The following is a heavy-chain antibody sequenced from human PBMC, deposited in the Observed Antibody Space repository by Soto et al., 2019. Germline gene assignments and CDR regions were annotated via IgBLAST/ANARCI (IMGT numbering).Heavy chain of an antibody. CDR1: GGTFSSYA. CDR3: ARVYYDYVWGSYRYPTYFGY. V-gene: IGHV1-69*13. Sequence: ASVKVSCKASGGTFSSYAISWVRQAPGQGLEWMGGIIPIFGTANYAQKFQGRVTITADESTSTAYMELSSLRSEDTAVYYCARVYYDYVWGSYRYPTYFGYWGQGTQVTSPQ. CDR2: IIPIFGTA. D-gene: IGHD3-16*02. J-gene: IGHJ4*02.